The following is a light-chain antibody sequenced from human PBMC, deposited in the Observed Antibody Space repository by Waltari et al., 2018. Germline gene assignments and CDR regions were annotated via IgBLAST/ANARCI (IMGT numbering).Light chain of an antibody. CDR3: SSYTRTNTLV. CDR2: DVT. V-gene: IGLV2-14*03. J-gene: IGLJ2*01. CDR1: NRDVGAFNF. Sequence: QSALTQPASVSGSPGQSITIPYTGTNRDVGAFNFVPWFQQHPGKAPKLLIYDVTKRPSGVSNRFSGSKSGNTASLTISGLQTEDEAEYYCSSYTRTNTLVFGGGSRLTVL.